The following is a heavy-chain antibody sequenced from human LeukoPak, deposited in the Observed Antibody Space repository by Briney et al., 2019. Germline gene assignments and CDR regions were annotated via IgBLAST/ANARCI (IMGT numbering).Heavy chain of an antibody. V-gene: IGHV4-39*07. CDR1: GGSISSGSYY. Sequence: PSETLSLTCTVSGGSISSGSYYWGWIRQPPGKGLEWIGSIYYSGSTYYNPSLKSRVTISVDTSKNQFSLKLSSVTAADTAVYYCARGRDGYSSPKYWYFDLWGRGTLVTVSS. CDR3: ARGRDGYSSPKYWYFDL. J-gene: IGHJ2*01. D-gene: IGHD5-24*01. CDR2: IYYSGST.